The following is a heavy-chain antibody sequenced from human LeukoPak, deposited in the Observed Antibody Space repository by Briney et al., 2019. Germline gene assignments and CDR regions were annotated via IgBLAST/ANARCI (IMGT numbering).Heavy chain of an antibody. V-gene: IGHV3-30-3*01. CDR3: ARDQDARYFDWLLRHDAFDY. CDR2: ISYDGSNK. CDR1: GFTFSSYA. Sequence: GRSQRLSCAASGFTFSSYAMHWVRQAPGKGLEWVAVISYDGSNKYYADSVKGRFTISRDNSKNTLYLQMNSLRAEDTAVYYCARDQDARYFDWLLRHDAFDYWGQGTLVTVSS. D-gene: IGHD3-9*01. J-gene: IGHJ4*01.